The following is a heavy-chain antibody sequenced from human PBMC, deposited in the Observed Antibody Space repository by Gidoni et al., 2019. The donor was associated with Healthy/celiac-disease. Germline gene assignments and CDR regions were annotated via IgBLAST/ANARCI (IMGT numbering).Heavy chain of an antibody. V-gene: IGHV3-21*01. CDR3: ARDRGYYDVLNGMDV. CDR2: ISSSSDYI. CDR1: GFIFRSYS. J-gene: IGHJ6*02. Sequence: EVQLVESGGGLVKPGGSLRLSCAASGFIFRSYSINWVRQAPGKGLEWVSSISSSSDYIYYADSVKGRFTISRDNAKNSLYLQMNSLRAEDTAVYYCARDRGYYDVLNGMDVWGQGTTVTVSS. D-gene: IGHD3-9*01.